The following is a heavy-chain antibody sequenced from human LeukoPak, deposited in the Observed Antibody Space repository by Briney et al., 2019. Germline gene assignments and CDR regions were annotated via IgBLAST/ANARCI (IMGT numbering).Heavy chain of an antibody. CDR1: GFTVSSNY. CDR3: ARDSLASEVVGAPDY. D-gene: IGHD1-26*01. V-gene: IGHV3-66*02. Sequence: GGSLRLSCAASGFTVSSNYMSWVRQAPGKGLEWVSVIYSGGSTYYADSVKGRFTISRDNSKNTLYLQMNSLRAEDTAVYYCARDSLASEVVGAPDYWGQGTLVTVSS. J-gene: IGHJ4*02. CDR2: IYSGGST.